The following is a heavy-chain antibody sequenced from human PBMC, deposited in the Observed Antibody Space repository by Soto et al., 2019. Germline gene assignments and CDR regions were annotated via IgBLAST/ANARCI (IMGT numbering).Heavy chain of an antibody. CDR3: AKDEGDSPYYYYMDV. Sequence: EVQLLESGGGLVQPGGSLRLSCAASGFTFSSYAMSWVRQAPGKGLEWVSAISGSGGSTYYADSVKGRFTISRDKSKNTLYLQMNSLRAEDTAVYYCAKDEGDSPYYYYMDVWGKGTTVTVSS. CDR1: GFTFSSYA. D-gene: IGHD2-21*02. J-gene: IGHJ6*03. V-gene: IGHV3-23*01. CDR2: ISGSGGST.